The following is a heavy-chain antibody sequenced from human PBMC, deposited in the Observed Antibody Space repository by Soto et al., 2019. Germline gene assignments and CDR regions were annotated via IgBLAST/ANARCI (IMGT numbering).Heavy chain of an antibody. CDR3: ARVVVVAAQTLDY. D-gene: IGHD2-15*01. CDR1: GGSFSGYY. CDR2: INHSGST. Sequence: KTSETLSLTCAVYGGSFSGYYWSWIRQPPGKGLEWIGEINHSGSTNYNPSLKSRVTISVDTSKNQFSLKLSSVTAADTAVYYCARVVVVAAQTLDYWGQGTLVTVSS. V-gene: IGHV4-34*01. J-gene: IGHJ4*02.